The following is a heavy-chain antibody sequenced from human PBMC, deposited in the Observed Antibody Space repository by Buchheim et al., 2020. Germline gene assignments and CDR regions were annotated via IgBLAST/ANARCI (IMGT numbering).Heavy chain of an antibody. CDR3: ARGTFILGDYLSETPPDYFDY. Sequence: QVHLVESGGGLVKPGGSLRLSCAASGFTLSDYYMSWIRQAPGKGLEWVSYITRSGSTTYYVDSVRGRFTVSRDSAKNSLYLQMNTVRAEDTAVYYCARGTFILGDYLSETPPDYFDYWGQGTL. CDR2: ITRSGSTT. CDR1: GFTLSDYY. J-gene: IGHJ4*02. D-gene: IGHD4-17*01. V-gene: IGHV3-11*01.